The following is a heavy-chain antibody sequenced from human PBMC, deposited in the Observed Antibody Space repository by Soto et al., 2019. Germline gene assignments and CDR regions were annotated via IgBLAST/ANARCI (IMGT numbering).Heavy chain of an antibody. V-gene: IGHV4-59*08. D-gene: IGHD3-10*01. Sequence: SETLSLTCTVSGGSISSYYWSWIRQPPGKGLEWIGYIYYSGSTNYNPSPKSRVTISVDTSKNQFSLRLSSVTAADTAVYYCARTMAEYYYYGMDVWGQGTTVTVSS. J-gene: IGHJ6*02. CDR1: GGSISSYY. CDR2: IYYSGST. CDR3: ARTMAEYYYYGMDV.